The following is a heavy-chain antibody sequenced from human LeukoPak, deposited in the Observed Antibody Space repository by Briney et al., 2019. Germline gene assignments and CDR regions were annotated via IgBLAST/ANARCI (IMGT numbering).Heavy chain of an antibody. Sequence: SETLSLTCAVYGGSFSGYYWSWIRQPPGKGLEWIGEINYSGSTNYNPSLKSRVTISVDTSKNQFSLKLSSVTAADTAVYYCARFCGGDCSSTGFDYWGQGTLVTVSS. D-gene: IGHD2-21*02. J-gene: IGHJ4*02. CDR3: ARFCGGDCSSTGFDY. V-gene: IGHV4-34*01. CDR2: INYSGST. CDR1: GGSFSGYY.